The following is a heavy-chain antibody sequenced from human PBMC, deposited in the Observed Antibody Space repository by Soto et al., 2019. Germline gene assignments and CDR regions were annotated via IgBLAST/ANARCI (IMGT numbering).Heavy chain of an antibody. CDR3: AAWSGSAYGLDV. CDR2: IYHTGTT. CDR1: AGSISTTNW. V-gene: IGHV4-4*02. Sequence: SETLSLTCAVSAGSISTTNWYVWVRQPPGMGLEWIGEIYHTGTTNYNPSLKSRVTMSVDTSKNQFSLRLCFVTAAATAVYYWAAWSGSAYGLDVWGPGATVTVSS. J-gene: IGHJ6*02. D-gene: IGHD3-10*01.